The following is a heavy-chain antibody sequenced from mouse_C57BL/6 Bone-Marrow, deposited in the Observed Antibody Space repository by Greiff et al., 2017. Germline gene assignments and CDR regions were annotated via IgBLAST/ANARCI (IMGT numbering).Heavy chain of an antibody. CDR2: INPGSGGT. V-gene: IGHV1-54*01. J-gene: IGHJ3*01. CDR3: ARLKNWDSWFAY. CDR1: GYAFTNYL. D-gene: IGHD4-1*01. Sequence: VQLQESGAELVRPGTSVTVSCKASGYAFTNYLIEWVKQRPGQGLECIGVINPGSGGTNYNEKFKGKATLTADTSSSTAYMQISSLTSEDSEVYFCARLKNWDSWFAYWGQGTLVTVSA.